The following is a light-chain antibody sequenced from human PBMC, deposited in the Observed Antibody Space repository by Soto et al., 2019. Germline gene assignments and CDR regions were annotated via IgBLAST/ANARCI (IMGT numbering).Light chain of an antibody. V-gene: IGLV1-47*01. CDR2: RNN. Sequence: QSVLTQPPSVSGTPGQRVTISCSGSSSNIGSNYVYWYQQLPGTAPKLLIYRNNQRPSGVPDRFSGSKSGTSASLAISGLRSEDEADYYCAAWDDSLRGVFGTGTKVTVL. CDR1: SSNIGSNY. CDR3: AAWDDSLRGV. J-gene: IGLJ1*01.